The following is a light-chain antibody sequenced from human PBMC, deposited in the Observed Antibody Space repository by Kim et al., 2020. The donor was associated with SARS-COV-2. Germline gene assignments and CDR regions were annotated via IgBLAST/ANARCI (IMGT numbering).Light chain of an antibody. J-gene: IGLJ1*01. CDR3: CSYVSGSTYV. CDR2: EVT. V-gene: IGLV2-23*02. CDR1: RSDVGGHDL. Sequence: GQPVTNSCSGTRSDVGGHDLVSWFQQSPRKAPKLIISEVTKRPSGVSVRFSGSKSGNTASLTIIGLQAEDEADYYCCSYVSGSTYVFGTGTKVTVL.